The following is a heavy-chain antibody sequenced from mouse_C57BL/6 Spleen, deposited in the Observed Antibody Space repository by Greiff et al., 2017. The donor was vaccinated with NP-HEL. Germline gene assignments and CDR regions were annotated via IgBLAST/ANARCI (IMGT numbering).Heavy chain of an antibody. Sequence: QVQLKQSGAELARPGASVKLSCKASGYTFTSYGISWVKQRTGQGLEWIGEIYPRSGNTYYNEKFKGKATLTADKSSSTAYMELRSLTSEDSAVYFCARGITTVVATADYWGQGTTLTVSS. D-gene: IGHD1-1*01. CDR3: ARGITTVVATADY. CDR1: GYTFTSYG. J-gene: IGHJ2*01. V-gene: IGHV1-81*01. CDR2: IYPRSGNT.